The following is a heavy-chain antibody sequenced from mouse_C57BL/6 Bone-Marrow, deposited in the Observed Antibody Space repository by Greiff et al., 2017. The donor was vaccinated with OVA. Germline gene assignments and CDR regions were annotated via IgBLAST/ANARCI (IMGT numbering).Heavy chain of an antibody. Sequence: EVQLQQSGPELVKPGDSVKISCKASGYSFTGYFMNWVMQSHGKSLEWIGRINPYNGDTLYNQKFKGKATLTVDKSSSTAHMELRSLTSEDSAVYYCARSRGYDAFYAMDYWGQGTSVTVSS. D-gene: IGHD2-2*01. V-gene: IGHV1-20*01. J-gene: IGHJ4*01. CDR1: GYSFTGYF. CDR2: INPYNGDT. CDR3: ARSRGYDAFYAMDY.